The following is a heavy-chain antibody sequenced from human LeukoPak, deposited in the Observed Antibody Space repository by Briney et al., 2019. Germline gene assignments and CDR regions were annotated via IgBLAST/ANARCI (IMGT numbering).Heavy chain of an antibody. D-gene: IGHD3-22*01. V-gene: IGHV3-74*01. CDR2: INTDGSST. J-gene: IGHJ4*02. CDR3: VRGRSGFYFDY. CDR1: GFTFSSYW. Sequence: GGSLRLSCAASGFTFSSYWMHWVRRAPGEGLVWVSRINTDGSSTIHADSVKGRFTISRDNAKNTLYVQMNSLRDEDTAVYYCVRGRSGFYFDYWGQGTLVTVSS.